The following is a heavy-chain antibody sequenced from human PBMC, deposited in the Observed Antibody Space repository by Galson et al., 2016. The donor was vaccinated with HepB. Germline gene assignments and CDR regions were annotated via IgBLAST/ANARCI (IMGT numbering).Heavy chain of an antibody. V-gene: IGHV4-39*02. CDR1: GGSISSSGYY. CDR3: ARLRDYGYFDY. CDR2: MYHSGST. J-gene: IGHJ4*02. Sequence: LSLTCTVSGGSISSSGYYWGWIRQPPQKGLEWIGTMYHSGSTYYKPSLKSRVTISVYKSKNHFSLKLSSVTAADTAVYYCARLRDYGYFDYWGQGTAVTFSS. D-gene: IGHD3-10*01.